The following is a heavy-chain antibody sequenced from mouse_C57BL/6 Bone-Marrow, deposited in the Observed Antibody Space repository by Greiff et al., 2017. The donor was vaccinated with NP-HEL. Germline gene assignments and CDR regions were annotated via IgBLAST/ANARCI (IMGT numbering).Heavy chain of an antibody. V-gene: IGHV5-17*01. CDR2: ISSGSSTI. CDR3: ARQGITTVVATNYYAMDY. J-gene: IGHJ4*01. Sequence: DVKLVESGGGLVKPGGSLKLSCAASGFTFSDYGMHWVRQAPEKGLEWVAYISSGSSTIYYADTVKGRFTLSRDNAKNTLFLQMTSLRSEDTAMYYCARQGITTVVATNYYAMDYWGQGTSVTVSS. CDR1: GFTFSDYG. D-gene: IGHD1-1*01.